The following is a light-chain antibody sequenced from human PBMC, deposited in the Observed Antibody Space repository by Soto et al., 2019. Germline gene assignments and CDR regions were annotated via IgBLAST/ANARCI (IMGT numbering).Light chain of an antibody. CDR2: SAS. CDR1: QSITTY. J-gene: IGKJ2*01. V-gene: IGKV1-39*01. Sequence: DIQVTQSPSSLSASVGDRVEITCRASQSITTYLNWYQQKPGKAPHRVVKSASTLQDGFPSRFSGSGSGTDFALTISSLQPEDLGTYSCQQSYSIPHTFGQGTKLEIK. CDR3: QQSYSIPHT.